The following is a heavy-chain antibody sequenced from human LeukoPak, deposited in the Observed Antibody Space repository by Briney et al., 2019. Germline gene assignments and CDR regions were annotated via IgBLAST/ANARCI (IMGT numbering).Heavy chain of an antibody. D-gene: IGHD3-10*01. CDR3: AREVPYYYGSGSYFFDY. CDR2: IYYSGST. CDR1: GGSISSYY. Sequence: PSETLSLSCTVSGGSISSYYWSWIRQPPGKGLEWIGYIYYSGSTNYNRSLKSRVTLSVDTSKNQFSLKLSSVTAADTAVYYCAREVPYYYGSGSYFFDYWGQGTLVTVSS. V-gene: IGHV4-59*01. J-gene: IGHJ4*02.